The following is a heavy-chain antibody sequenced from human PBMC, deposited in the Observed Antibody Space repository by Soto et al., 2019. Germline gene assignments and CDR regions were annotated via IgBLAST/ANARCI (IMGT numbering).Heavy chain of an antibody. CDR2: ISAYNGNT. CDR3: ARVPAIRSGWYLDPQGGTLDY. CDR1: GYTFTSYG. V-gene: IGHV1-18*04. Sequence: QVQLVQSGAEVKKPGASVKVSCKASGYTFTSYGISWVRQAPGQGLEWMGWISAYNGNTNYAQKLQGRVTMTTDTPTSTAYMELRSLRSDDTAVYYCARVPAIRSGWYLDPQGGTLDYWGQGTLVTVSS. J-gene: IGHJ4*02. D-gene: IGHD6-19*01.